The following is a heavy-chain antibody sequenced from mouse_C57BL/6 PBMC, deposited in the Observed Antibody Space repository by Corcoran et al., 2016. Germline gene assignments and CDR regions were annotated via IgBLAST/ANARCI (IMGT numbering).Heavy chain of an antibody. D-gene: IGHD2-5*01. J-gene: IGHJ2*01. CDR2: INTYSGVP. Sequence: QIQLVQSGPELKKPGETVKISCKASGYTFTTYGMSWVKQAPGKGLKWMGWINTYSGVPTYADDFKGRFAFSLETSASTAYLQINNHKNEDTATYFCARGAYSNYYFDYWGQGTTLTVSS. CDR1: GYTFTTYG. CDR3: ARGAYSNYYFDY. V-gene: IGHV9-3*01.